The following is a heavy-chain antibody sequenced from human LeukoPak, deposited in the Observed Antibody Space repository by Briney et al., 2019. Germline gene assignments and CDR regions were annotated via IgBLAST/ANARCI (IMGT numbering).Heavy chain of an antibody. CDR1: GFTFSSYS. CDR3: AREATSTSGWYIDY. D-gene: IGHD2-2*01. Sequence: PPGGSLRLSCAASGFTFSSYSMKWVRQAPGKGLEWVSTISGPGDKTYYAGSVKGRFTIARDNSKNTVYLQMNSLRAGDTAVYYCAREATSTSGWYIDYWGQGTLVTVSS. V-gene: IGHV3-23*01. CDR2: ISGPGDKT. J-gene: IGHJ4*02.